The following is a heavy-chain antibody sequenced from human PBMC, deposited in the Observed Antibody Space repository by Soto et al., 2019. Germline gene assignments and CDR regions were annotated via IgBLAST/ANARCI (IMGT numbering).Heavy chain of an antibody. J-gene: IGHJ4*02. CDR2: ISYDGSNK. D-gene: IGHD5-18*01. Sequence: QVQLVESGGGVVQPGRSLRLSCAASRFTFSTYGMHWVRQAPGKGLEWVAVISYDGSNKYYADSVKGRFTISRDNSKNTLYLQMSSLRAEDTAVYYCAKGFSYSVIDYWGQGTLVTVSS. CDR1: RFTFSTYG. CDR3: AKGFSYSVIDY. V-gene: IGHV3-30*18.